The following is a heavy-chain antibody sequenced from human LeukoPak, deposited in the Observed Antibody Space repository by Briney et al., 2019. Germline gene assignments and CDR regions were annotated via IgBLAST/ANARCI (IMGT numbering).Heavy chain of an antibody. J-gene: IGHJ4*02. CDR1: GGPFSGYY. V-gene: IGHV4-34*01. CDR3: ARRPAAQPFDY. D-gene: IGHD2-2*01. Sequence: SSETLSLTCTVYGGPFSGYYWSWIHQPPGKGREWIGEMNHSGSTNYNPSLKSRVTISAATSKNQFSLKLSSVTAADTAVYYCARRPAAQPFDYWGQGTLVTVSS. CDR2: MNHSGST.